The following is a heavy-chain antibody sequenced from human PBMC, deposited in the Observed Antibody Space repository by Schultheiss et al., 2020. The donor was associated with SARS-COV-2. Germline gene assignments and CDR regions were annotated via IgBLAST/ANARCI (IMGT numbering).Heavy chain of an antibody. CDR3: AASYNWNSYGIYYYYGMDV. D-gene: IGHD1-7*01. Sequence: SETLSLTCTVSGGSISSSSYYWGWIRQPPGKGLEWIGEIYHSGSTNYNPSLKSRVTISVDKSKNQFSLKLSSVTAADTAVYYCAASYNWNSYGIYYYYGMDVWGQGTTVTVSS. V-gene: IGHV4-39*07. CDR2: IYHSGST. CDR1: GGSISSSSYY. J-gene: IGHJ6*02.